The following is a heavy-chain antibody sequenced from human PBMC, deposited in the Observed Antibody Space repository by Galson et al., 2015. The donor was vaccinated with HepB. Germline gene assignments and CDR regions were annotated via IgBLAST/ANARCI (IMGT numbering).Heavy chain of an antibody. CDR1: GFTFSSYD. Sequence: SLRLSCAAYGFTFSSYDMHWVRQAPGKGLEWVSAISGSGGSTYYADSVKGRFTISRDNSKNTLYLQMNSLRAEDTAVYYCAKERAAGTVGGYFDYWGQGTLVTVSS. D-gene: IGHD6-13*01. V-gene: IGHV3-23*01. CDR3: AKERAAGTVGGYFDY. J-gene: IGHJ4*02. CDR2: ISGSGGST.